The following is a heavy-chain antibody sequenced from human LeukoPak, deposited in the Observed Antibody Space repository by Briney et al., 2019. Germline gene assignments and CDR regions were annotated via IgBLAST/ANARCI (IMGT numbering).Heavy chain of an antibody. CDR1: GYSISSGYY. CDR2: IYHSGST. V-gene: IGHV4-38-2*01. CDR3: ARGTKIRGYSGYDYGYYFDY. J-gene: IGHJ4*02. D-gene: IGHD5-12*01. Sequence: PSETLSLTCAVSGYSISSGYYWGWIRQPPGKGLEWIGSIYHSGSTYYNPSLKSRVTISVDTSKNQFSLKPSSVTAADTAVYYCARGTKIRGYSGYDYGYYFDYWGQGTLVTVSS.